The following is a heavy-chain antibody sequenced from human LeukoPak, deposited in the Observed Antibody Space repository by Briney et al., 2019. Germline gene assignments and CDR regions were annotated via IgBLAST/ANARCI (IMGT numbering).Heavy chain of an antibody. J-gene: IGHJ4*02. V-gene: IGHV3-66*01. Sequence: GGSLRLSCAASGFTVSSNYMSWVRQAPGKGLEWVSVIYSGGGTYYADSVKGRFTISRDNSKNTLYLQMNSLRAEDTAVYYCARDSGSYYYFDYWGQGTLVTVSS. CDR3: ARDSGSYYYFDY. D-gene: IGHD1-26*01. CDR2: IYSGGGT. CDR1: GFTVSSNY.